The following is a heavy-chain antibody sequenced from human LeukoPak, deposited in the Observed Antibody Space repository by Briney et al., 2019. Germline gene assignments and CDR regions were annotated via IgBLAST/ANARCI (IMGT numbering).Heavy chain of an antibody. CDR2: ISGSSGST. D-gene: IGHD3-22*01. J-gene: IGHJ5*02. V-gene: IGHV3-23*01. Sequence: PGGSLRLSCAASGFTFSSYAMSWVRQAPGKGLEWVSAISGSSGSTYYADSVKGRFTISRDNSKNTLYLQMNSLRAEDTAVYYCAKDLDDSSGYFWANWFDPWGQGTLVTVSS. CDR1: GFTFSSYA. CDR3: AKDLDDSSGYFWANWFDP.